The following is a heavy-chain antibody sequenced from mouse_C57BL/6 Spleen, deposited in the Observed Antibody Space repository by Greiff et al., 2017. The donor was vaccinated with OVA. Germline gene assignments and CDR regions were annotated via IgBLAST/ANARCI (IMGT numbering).Heavy chain of an antibody. CDR3: GWLLDWYFDV. D-gene: IGHD2-3*01. J-gene: IGHJ1*03. CDR2: IYPRSGNT. Sequence: QVQLQQSGAELARPGASVKLSCKASGYTFTSYGISWVKQRTGQGLEWIGEIYPRSGNTYYNAKFKGKATLTADKAASTADMELCSLTSEYSAVYVCGWLLDWYFDVGGTGTTGTVSA. CDR1: GYTFTSYG. V-gene: IGHV1-81*01.